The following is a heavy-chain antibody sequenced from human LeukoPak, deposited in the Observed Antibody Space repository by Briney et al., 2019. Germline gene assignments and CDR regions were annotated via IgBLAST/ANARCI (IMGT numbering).Heavy chain of an antibody. J-gene: IGHJ4*02. CDR3: AKDTRTQSWTNFDY. CDR1: GFTFDDYA. V-gene: IGHV3-9*01. Sequence: GRSLRLSCAASGFTFDDYAMHWVRQAPGRGLEWVSGISWNSGSIGYADSVKGRFTISRDNAKNSLYLQMNSLRAEDTALYYCAKDTRTQSWTNFDYWGQGTLVTVSS. D-gene: IGHD6-13*01. CDR2: ISWNSGSI.